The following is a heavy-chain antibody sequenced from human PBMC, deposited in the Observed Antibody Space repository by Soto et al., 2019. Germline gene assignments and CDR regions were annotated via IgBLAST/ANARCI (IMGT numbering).Heavy chain of an antibody. CDR1: GYSFTNYG. Sequence: QDQLVQSGVEVKKPGASVKVSCKASGYSFTNYGITWVRQAPGQGFEWMGWISAYNGNTNYAQKFQGRVTMTTDASTSTVYLELRSLKSDDTAVYYCARDRGVAPPVAGNTHYYYYMDVWGKGTTVTVSS. V-gene: IGHV1-18*01. J-gene: IGHJ6*03. D-gene: IGHD6-19*01. CDR2: ISAYNGNT. CDR3: ARDRGVAPPVAGNTHYYYYMDV.